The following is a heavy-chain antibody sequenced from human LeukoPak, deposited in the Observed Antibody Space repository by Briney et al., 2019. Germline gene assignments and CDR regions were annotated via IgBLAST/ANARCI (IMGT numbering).Heavy chain of an antibody. Sequence: SETLSLTCTVSGGSISSSSYYWGWIRQPPGKGLEWIGNIYYSGSTYYNPSLKGRVTISVDTSNNHFSLKLTSVTAADTAVYYCARRGYSSSWYWDYWGQGPLVTVSS. V-gene: IGHV4-39*01. D-gene: IGHD6-13*01. CDR3: ARRGYSSSWYWDY. CDR2: IYYSGST. J-gene: IGHJ4*02. CDR1: GGSISSSSYY.